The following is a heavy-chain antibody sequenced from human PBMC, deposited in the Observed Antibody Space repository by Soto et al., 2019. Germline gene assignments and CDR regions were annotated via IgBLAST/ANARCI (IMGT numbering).Heavy chain of an antibody. CDR2: INPSGGST. CDR3: ARDRLVISINYYYGMDV. D-gene: IGHD3-9*01. CDR1: GYTFTSYY. Sequence: ASVKVSCKASGYTFTSYYMHWVRQAPGQGLEWMGIINPSGGSTSYAQKFQGRVTMTRDTSTSTVYMELSSLRSEDTAVYYCARDRLVISINYYYGMDVWGQGTTVTVSS. V-gene: IGHV1-46*01. J-gene: IGHJ6*02.